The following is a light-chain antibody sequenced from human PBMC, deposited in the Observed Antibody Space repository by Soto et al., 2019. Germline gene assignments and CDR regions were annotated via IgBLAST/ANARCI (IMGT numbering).Light chain of an antibody. J-gene: IGLJ2*01. V-gene: IGLV1-40*01. CDR3: QSYDSSLTVI. Sequence: QSVLTQPPSVSGAPGQRVTISCTGSSSNIGAGYDIHWYQQLPGTAPKLLIYGNSNRPSGVPDRFSGSKSGFSASLAITGLQDEDEADYYCQSYDSSLTVIFGGGTKLTVL. CDR1: SSNIGAGYD. CDR2: GNS.